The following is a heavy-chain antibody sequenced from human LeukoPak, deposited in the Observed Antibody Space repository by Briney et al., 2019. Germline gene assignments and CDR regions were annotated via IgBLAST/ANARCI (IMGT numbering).Heavy chain of an antibody. CDR3: ARDHGDFVQHD. Sequence: SETLSLTCTVSGDSISSGNFYWGWIRQPPGKELQWIGSIYYNGISHYNPSLESRVTISADTSTNEFSLKLRSVTAADTAMYYCARDHGDFVQHDWGQGTLVNVSS. D-gene: IGHD4-17*01. V-gene: IGHV4-39*01. J-gene: IGHJ4*02. CDR1: GDSISSGNFY. CDR2: IYYNGIS.